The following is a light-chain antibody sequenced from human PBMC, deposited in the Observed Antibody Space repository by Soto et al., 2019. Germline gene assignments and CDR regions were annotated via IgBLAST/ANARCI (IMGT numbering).Light chain of an antibody. CDR2: STS. J-gene: IGKJ2*01. V-gene: IGKV1-17*02. CDR1: QDIRND. Sequence: DIQRTQSPSSLSASVGDRVTITCRASQDIRNDIGWYQQKPGQAPKRLIYSTSNFQAGGPSRFSGGGSGTELTLTINNLQLEDFATYYCLQHHSYPYTSGQGTKLEIK. CDR3: LQHHSYPYT.